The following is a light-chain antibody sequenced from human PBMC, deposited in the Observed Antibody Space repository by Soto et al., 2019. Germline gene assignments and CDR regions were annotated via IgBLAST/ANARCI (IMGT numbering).Light chain of an antibody. Sequence: EIVMTQSPATLSVSPGERATLSCRASQSVSSNLAWYQQKPGQAPRLIIYGASTRATGIPARFSGSGSGTEFTLTISSLQSEDLAVYYCQQYNNWPWTFGQGTKVEIK. J-gene: IGKJ1*01. CDR1: QSVSSN. V-gene: IGKV3-15*01. CDR2: GAS. CDR3: QQYNNWPWT.